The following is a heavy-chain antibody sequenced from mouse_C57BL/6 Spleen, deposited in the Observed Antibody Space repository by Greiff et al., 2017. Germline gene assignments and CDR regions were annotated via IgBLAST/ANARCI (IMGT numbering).Heavy chain of an antibody. CDR1: GYTFTSYW. V-gene: IGHV1-64*01. CDR2: IHPNSGST. Sequence: QVQLQQPGAELVKPGASVQLSCKASGYTFTSYWMHWVKQRPGQGLEWIGMIHPNSGSTNSNEKFKSKATLTVDKSSSTAYMQLSSLTSEDSAVYYCARSGDGYPYAMDYWGQGTSVTVSS. D-gene: IGHD2-3*01. J-gene: IGHJ4*01. CDR3: ARSGDGYPYAMDY.